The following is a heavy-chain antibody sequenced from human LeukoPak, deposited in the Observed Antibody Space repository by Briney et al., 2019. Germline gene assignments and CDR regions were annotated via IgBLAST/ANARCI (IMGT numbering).Heavy chain of an antibody. Sequence: GGSLRLSCAASGFTFSSYWMSWVRQAPGKGLEWVANIKRDGSEKYYVDSVKGRFTISRDNAKNSLYLQMNSLRAEDTAVYYCARAGSGSYIGDFDYWGQGTLVTVSS. CDR3: ARAGSGSYIGDFDY. J-gene: IGHJ4*02. CDR1: GFTFSSYW. D-gene: IGHD1-26*01. CDR2: IKRDGSEK. V-gene: IGHV3-7*03.